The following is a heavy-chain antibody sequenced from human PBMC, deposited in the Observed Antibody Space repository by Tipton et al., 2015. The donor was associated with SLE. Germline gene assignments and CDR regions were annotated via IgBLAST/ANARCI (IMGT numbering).Heavy chain of an antibody. CDR1: GGSISSSSYY. Sequence: TLSLTCTVSGGSISSSSYYWGWIRQPLGKGLEWIGSIYYSGSTYYNPSLKSRVTISVDTSKNQFSLKLSSVTAADTAVYYCATRFLTGDLGDAFDIWGQGTMVTVSS. V-gene: IGHV4-39*07. CDR2: IYYSGST. CDR3: ATRFLTGDLGDAFDI. D-gene: IGHD7-27*01. J-gene: IGHJ3*02.